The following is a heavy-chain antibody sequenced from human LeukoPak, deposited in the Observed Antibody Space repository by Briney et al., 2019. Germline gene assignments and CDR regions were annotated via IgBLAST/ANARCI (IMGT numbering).Heavy chain of an antibody. J-gene: IGHJ4*02. Sequence: GGSLRLSCAASGFTFSSYSMNWVRQAPGRGLEWVSSISSSGSYIYYANSVKGRFTISRDSAKNSLYLQMNSLRAEDTAVYYCARSGGSYDYWGQGTLVTVSS. CDR1: GFTFSSYS. CDR3: ARSGGSYDY. CDR2: ISSSGSYI. V-gene: IGHV3-21*01. D-gene: IGHD1-26*01.